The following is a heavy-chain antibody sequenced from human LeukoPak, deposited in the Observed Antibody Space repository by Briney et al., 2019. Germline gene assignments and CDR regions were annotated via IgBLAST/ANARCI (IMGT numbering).Heavy chain of an antibody. J-gene: IGHJ4*02. D-gene: IGHD3-10*01. V-gene: IGHV3-73*01. Sequence: GGSLRLPCAASGFTFSGSALHWVRQASGKGLEWVGRIRSTANGYATAYAASVKGRFTISRDDSKNTAYLQMDSLKTEDTAVYYCTGNYYGSGSYADFDYWGQGTLVTISS. CDR3: TGNYYGSGSYADFDY. CDR1: GFTFSGSA. CDR2: IRSTANGYAT.